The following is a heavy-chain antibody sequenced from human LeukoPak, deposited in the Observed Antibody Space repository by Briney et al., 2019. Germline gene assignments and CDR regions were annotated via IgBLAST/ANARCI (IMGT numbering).Heavy chain of an antibody. J-gene: IGHJ5*02. CDR1: GYTFTNYD. Sequence: ASVKVSCKTSGYTFTNYDINWVRQATGQGLEWMGWMNPNSGNTGYAQKFQGRVTMTRDTSMSTAYMELSSLTSEDTAAYYCARLMVRGVLGPWGQGTPVTVSS. CDR3: ARLMVRGVLGP. CDR2: MNPNSGNT. D-gene: IGHD3-10*01. V-gene: IGHV1-8*01.